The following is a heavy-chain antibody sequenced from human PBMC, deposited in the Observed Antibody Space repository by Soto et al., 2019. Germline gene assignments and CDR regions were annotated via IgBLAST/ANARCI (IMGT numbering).Heavy chain of an antibody. D-gene: IGHD2-21*01. CDR1: GFTFNAHS. CDR3: ARAQGFCGGARCQLIDY. Sequence: GGSLRLSCAASGFTFNAHSMAWVRQAPGKGLEWISYMSSTSTTIFYANSVKGRFTISRDNARNSLYLQMDSLRAEDTALYYCARAQGFCGGARCQLIDYWGQGTLVTVSS. CDR2: MSSTSTTI. J-gene: IGHJ4*02. V-gene: IGHV3-48*01.